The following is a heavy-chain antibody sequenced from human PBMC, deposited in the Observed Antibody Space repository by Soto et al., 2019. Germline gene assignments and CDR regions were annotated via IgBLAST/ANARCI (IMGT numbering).Heavy chain of an antibody. D-gene: IGHD3-10*01. V-gene: IGHV3-7*04. CDR2: IKQDGSAK. CDR1: GFTFSSYW. CDR3: ARDSRLDYYGSGSYSPAFDS. Sequence: GGSLRLSCAASGFTFSSYWMTWVRQAPGTGLEWVANIKQDGSAKYYVDSGKGRFIISRDNARNSLFLQMNRLRAEDTAVYYCARDSRLDYYGSGSYSPAFDSWGQGTPVTVSS. J-gene: IGHJ4*02.